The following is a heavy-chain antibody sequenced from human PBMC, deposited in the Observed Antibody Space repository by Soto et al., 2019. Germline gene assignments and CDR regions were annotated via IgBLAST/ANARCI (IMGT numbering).Heavy chain of an antibody. V-gene: IGHV4-59*01. Sequence: ETLSLTCAVSGDSITSNHWNWIRQPPGRGLEWIGYIYNSGTTKYNPSLKSRVIISVDTSKNQLSLKLSSVTAVDTAVYYWARVSISTVYGGFDPWGQGXLVTVYS. CDR2: IYNSGTT. D-gene: IGHD2-2*01. CDR1: GDSITSNH. CDR3: ARVSISTVYGGFDP. J-gene: IGHJ5*02.